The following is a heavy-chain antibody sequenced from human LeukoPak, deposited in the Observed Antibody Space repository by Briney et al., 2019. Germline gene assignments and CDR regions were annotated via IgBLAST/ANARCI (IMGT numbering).Heavy chain of an antibody. CDR3: ARGRGYFYDSSGYYTFDY. V-gene: IGHV2-70*11. CDR2: IDWDDDK. Sequence: ESGPALVKPTQTLTLTCTFSGFSLSTNGMCVSWIRQPPGKALEWVARIDWDDDKYFRTSLETRLTISKDTSKNQVVLTMTNMDPVDTATYYCARGRGYFYDSSGYYTFDYWGQGTLVIVSS. D-gene: IGHD3-22*01. CDR1: GFSLSTNGMC. J-gene: IGHJ4*02.